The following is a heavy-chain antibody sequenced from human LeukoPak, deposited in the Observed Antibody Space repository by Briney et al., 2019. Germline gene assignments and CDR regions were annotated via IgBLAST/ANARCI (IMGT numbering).Heavy chain of an antibody. V-gene: IGHV2-70*11. J-gene: IGHJ4*02. CDR1: GFSLSTSGMC. CDR2: IDWDDDK. D-gene: IGHD3-22*01. Sequence: SGPALVKPTQTLTLTCTFSGFSLSTSGMCVSWIRQPPGKALEWLARIDWDDDKCYSTSLKTRLTTSKDTSKNQVVLTMTNMGPVDTATYYCARYSGYYRGGFDYWGQGTLVTVSS. CDR3: ARYSGYYRGGFDY.